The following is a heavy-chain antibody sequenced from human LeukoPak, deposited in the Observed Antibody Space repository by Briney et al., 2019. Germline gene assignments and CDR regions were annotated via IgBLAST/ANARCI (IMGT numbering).Heavy chain of an antibody. CDR1: GFTFSNAW. D-gene: IGHD5-18*01. Sequence: AGSLRLSCAASGFTFSNAWMSWVRQAPGKGPEWIGRIKRKTDGGTTEFAESVKGRFTISRDDSQNTVSLQMNSLKTEDTAVYYCTTGTWIQLWLADYWGQGTLVTVSS. CDR3: TTGTWIQLWLADY. V-gene: IGHV3-15*01. CDR2: IKRKTDGGTT. J-gene: IGHJ4*02.